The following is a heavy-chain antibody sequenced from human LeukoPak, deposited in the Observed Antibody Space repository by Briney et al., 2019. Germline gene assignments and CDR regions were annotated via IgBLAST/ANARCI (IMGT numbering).Heavy chain of an antibody. V-gene: IGHV1-2*02. Sequence: ASVKVSCKASGYTFTGYYMHWVRQAPGQGLEWMGWINPNSGGTNYAQKFQGRVTMTKDTSISTAYMELSRLRSDDTAVYYCARDLWNIVVVPAAFWFDPWGQGTLVTVSS. J-gene: IGHJ5*02. CDR1: GYTFTGYY. D-gene: IGHD2-2*01. CDR3: ARDLWNIVVVPAAFWFDP. CDR2: INPNSGGT.